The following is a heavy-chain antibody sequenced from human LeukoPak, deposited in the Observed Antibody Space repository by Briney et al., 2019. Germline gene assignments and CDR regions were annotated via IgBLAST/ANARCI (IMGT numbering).Heavy chain of an antibody. Sequence: SETLSLTCTVSGGSISSGGYYWSRIRQPPGKGLEWIGYIYHSGSTYYNPSLKSRVTISLDRSKNQFSLKLSSVTAADTAVYYCARAGGSGSYYPFDYWGQGTLVTVSS. V-gene: IGHV4-30-2*01. J-gene: IGHJ4*02. CDR2: IYHSGST. D-gene: IGHD3-10*01. CDR3: ARAGGSGSYYPFDY. CDR1: GGSISSGGYY.